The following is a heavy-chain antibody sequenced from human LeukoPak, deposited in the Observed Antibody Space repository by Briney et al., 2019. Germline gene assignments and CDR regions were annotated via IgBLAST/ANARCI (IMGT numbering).Heavy chain of an antibody. CDR3: ARVGHNGWFDP. V-gene: IGHV4-39*07. CDR1: GGSISSDSYS. J-gene: IGHJ5*02. CDR2: TYYSGTT. Sequence: SETLSLTCSVSGGSISSDSYSWGRIRQPPGKGMEWIGSTYYSGTTYYNPSLKSRVAISVDKTKNQFSLKLSSVTAADTAVYYCARVGHNGWFDPWGQGTLVTVSS. D-gene: IGHD2-8*01.